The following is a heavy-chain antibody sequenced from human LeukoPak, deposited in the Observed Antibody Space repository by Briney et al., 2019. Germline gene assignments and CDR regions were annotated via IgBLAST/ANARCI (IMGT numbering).Heavy chain of an antibody. CDR3: ARDTGRYDFWSGYHY. D-gene: IGHD3-3*01. J-gene: IGHJ4*02. Sequence: HPGGSLRLSCVASGFTFSSYWMSWVRQAPGKGLEWVSYISSSNSAIYYADSVKGRFTISRDNAKNSLYLQMNSLRAEDTAVYYCARDTGRYDFWSGYHYWGQGTLVTVSS. CDR1: GFTFSSYW. V-gene: IGHV3-48*01. CDR2: ISSSNSAI.